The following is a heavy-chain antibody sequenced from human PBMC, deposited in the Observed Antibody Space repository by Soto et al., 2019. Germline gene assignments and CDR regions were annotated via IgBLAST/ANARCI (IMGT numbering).Heavy chain of an antibody. CDR3: ATPGDHPYFDY. D-gene: IGHD3-16*01. CDR2: ISSSSSTI. J-gene: IGHJ4*02. CDR1: GFTFSSYS. V-gene: IGHV3-48*01. Sequence: EVQLVESGGGLVQPGGSLRLSCAASGFTFSSYSMNWFRQAPGKGLEWVSYISSSSSTIYYADSVKGRFTISRDNAKNSLYLQMNSLRAEDTSVYYCATPGDHPYFDYWGQVTLVTVSS.